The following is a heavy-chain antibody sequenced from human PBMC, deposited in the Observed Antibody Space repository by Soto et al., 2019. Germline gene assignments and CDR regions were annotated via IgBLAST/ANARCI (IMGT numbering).Heavy chain of an antibody. CDR2: ISYDGSNK. D-gene: IGHD4-17*01. Sequence: QVQLVESGGGVVQPGRSLRLSCAASGFTFSSYGMHWFRQAPGKGLEWVAVISYDGSNKYYADSVKGRFTISRDNSKNTLYLQMNSLRAEDTAVYYCAKDRESDYGDVGDYWGQGTLVTVSS. CDR1: GFTFSSYG. J-gene: IGHJ4*02. CDR3: AKDRESDYGDVGDY. V-gene: IGHV3-30*18.